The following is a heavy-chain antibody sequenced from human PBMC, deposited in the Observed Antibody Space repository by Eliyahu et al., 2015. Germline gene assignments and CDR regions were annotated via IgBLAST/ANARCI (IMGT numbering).Heavy chain of an antibody. CDR3: ARDLPRIAAAGGYFDY. J-gene: IGHJ4*02. CDR2: XNPSGGRT. V-gene: IGHV1-46*03. Sequence: QVQLVQSGAEVKKPGASVKVSCKASGYTFTXXXXHXVRQAPGQGLEWMGIXNPSGGRTSYAQKFQGRVTMTRDTSTSTVYMELSSLRSEDTAVYYCARDLPRIAAAGGYFDYWGQGTLVTVSS. D-gene: IGHD6-13*01. CDR1: GYTFTXXX.